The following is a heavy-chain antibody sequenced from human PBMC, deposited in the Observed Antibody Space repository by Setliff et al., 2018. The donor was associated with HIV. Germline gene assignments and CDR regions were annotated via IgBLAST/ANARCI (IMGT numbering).Heavy chain of an antibody. CDR2: IYYSGST. J-gene: IGHJ3*02. D-gene: IGHD2-15*01. V-gene: IGHV4-39*07. CDR3: ARNPCSGGSCPDAFDI. CDR1: GGSISSSSYY. Sequence: PLETLSLTCTVSGGSISSSSYYWDWIRQPPGKGLEWIGSIYYSGSTNYNPSLKSRVTISVDTSKNQFSLKLSSVTAADTAVYYCARNPCSGGSCPDAFDIWGQGTMVTVSS.